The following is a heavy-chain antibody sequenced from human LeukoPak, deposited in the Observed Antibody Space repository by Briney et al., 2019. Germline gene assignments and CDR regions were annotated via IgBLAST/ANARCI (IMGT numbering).Heavy chain of an antibody. CDR3: ARDSVRGVPYYYMDV. CDR2: FDPEDGET. Sequence: ASVKVSCKVSGYTLTELSMHWVRQAPGKGLEWMGAFDPEDGETIYAQKFQGRVTITADESTSTAYMELSSLRSEDTAVYYCARDSVRGVPYYYMDVWGKGTTVTISS. V-gene: IGHV1-24*01. D-gene: IGHD3-10*01. J-gene: IGHJ6*03. CDR1: GYTLTELS.